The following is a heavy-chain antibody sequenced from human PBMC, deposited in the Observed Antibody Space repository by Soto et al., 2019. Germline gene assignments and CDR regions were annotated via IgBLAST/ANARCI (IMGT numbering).Heavy chain of an antibody. Sequence: EVQLVESGGGLIQPGGSVRLSCAASGFTVSSNYMSWVRQAPGKGLEWVSVIFGGGSTDYADPVKGRFTISRDNSKNTLYLQMNSLRAEDTAEYYCARARDGYNFLYEPTWGQGTRVTVSS. J-gene: IGHJ4*02. V-gene: IGHV3-53*01. CDR3: ARARDGYNFLYEPT. CDR2: IFGGGST. CDR1: GFTVSSNY. D-gene: IGHD5-12*01.